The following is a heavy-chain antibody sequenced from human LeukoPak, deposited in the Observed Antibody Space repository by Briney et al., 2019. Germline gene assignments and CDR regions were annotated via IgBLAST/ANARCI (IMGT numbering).Heavy chain of an antibody. CDR2: ISNFGDII. V-gene: IGHV3-48*03. CDR3: AREERDGYNYYWYFDL. J-gene: IGHJ2*01. D-gene: IGHD5-24*01. Sequence: GGSLRLSCAASGFTFSNYEMNWVRQAPGKGLEWISHISNFGDIIHYADSVKGRFTISRDNAKNSLYLQISSLRAEDTAMYYCAREERDGYNYYWYFDLWGHGTLVTVSS. CDR1: GFTFSNYE.